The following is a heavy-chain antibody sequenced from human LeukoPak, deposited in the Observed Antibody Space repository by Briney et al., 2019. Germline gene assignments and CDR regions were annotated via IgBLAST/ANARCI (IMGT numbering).Heavy chain of an antibody. V-gene: IGHV3-48*03. D-gene: IGHD2-15*01. CDR1: GFTFSSYE. J-gene: IGHJ4*02. CDR2: FSSRGSTI. Sequence: GGSLRLSCAASGFTFSSYEMSWVRQAPGKGLEWVSYFSSRGSTIYYADTVKGRFTISRDNSKNMVYLEMNSLSTEDTAVYYCAKVGYCSGVNCYPYDNWGQGTLVTVSS. CDR3: AKVGYCSGVNCYPYDN.